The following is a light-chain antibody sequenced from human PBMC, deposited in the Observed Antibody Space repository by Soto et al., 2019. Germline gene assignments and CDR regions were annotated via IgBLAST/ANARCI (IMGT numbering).Light chain of an antibody. CDR3: QQYDSSPWT. CDR2: HTS. J-gene: IGKJ1*01. CDR1: KSVSTY. V-gene: IGKV3-20*01. Sequence: EIVLTQSPATLSLSPGERATLSCRASKSVSTYLAWYQQKPGQAPRLLIYHTSNRAAGIPARFSGSGSGTAFSLTISRLEPEDFAVYYCQQYDSSPWTFGQGTKVDIK.